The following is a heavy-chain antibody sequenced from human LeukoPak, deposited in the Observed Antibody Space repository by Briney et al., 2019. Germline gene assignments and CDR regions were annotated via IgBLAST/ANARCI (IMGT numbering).Heavy chain of an antibody. CDR1: GFTFSSYE. CDR2: ISSSGSTI. Sequence: GGSLRLSCAASGFTFSSYEMNWVRQAPGKGLEWVSYISSSGSTIYYADSVKGRFTISRDNAKSSLYLQMNSLRAEDTAVYYCARGYVDIVATIPKDYFDYWGQGTLVTVSS. J-gene: IGHJ4*02. D-gene: IGHD5-12*01. V-gene: IGHV3-48*03. CDR3: ARGYVDIVATIPKDYFDY.